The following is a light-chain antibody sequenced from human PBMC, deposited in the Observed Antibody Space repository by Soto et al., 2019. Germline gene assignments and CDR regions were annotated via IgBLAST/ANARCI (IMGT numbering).Light chain of an antibody. J-gene: IGLJ2*01. Sequence: QSALTQPASVSGSPGQSITISCTGTSSDVGGYNYVSWYQQHPGKAPKLMIYDVSNRPSGVSNRFSGSKSGNTASLPISGLQAEDEADYYSSSYTSSSTLVVFGGGTKLTVL. V-gene: IGLV2-14*01. CDR2: DVS. CDR3: SSYTSSSTLVV. CDR1: SSDVGGYNY.